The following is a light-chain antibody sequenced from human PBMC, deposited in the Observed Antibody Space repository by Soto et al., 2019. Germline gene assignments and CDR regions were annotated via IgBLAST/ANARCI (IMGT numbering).Light chain of an antibody. Sequence: EIVLTQSPATLSLSPGERATLSCRASQSVSSYLAWYQQKPGQAPRLLIYDAFNRATGIPARFSGSGSGTDFTLTISNLEPEDFAVYYCKQRSNWPLTFGPGTKVDIK. CDR3: KQRSNWPLT. CDR1: QSVSSY. J-gene: IGKJ3*01. V-gene: IGKV3-11*01. CDR2: DAF.